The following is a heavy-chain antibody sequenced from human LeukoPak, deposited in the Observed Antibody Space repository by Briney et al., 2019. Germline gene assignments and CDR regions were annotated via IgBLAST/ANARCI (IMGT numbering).Heavy chain of an antibody. Sequence: GGSLRLSCAASGFTFSRYSMNWVRQAPGKGLEWVSSISSSSSYIYYADSVKGRFTISRDNAKNSLYLQINSLRAEDTAVYYCARSVVPAAIDPYYYYYYMDVWGKGTTVTVSS. D-gene: IGHD2-2*01. CDR1: GFTFSRYS. J-gene: IGHJ6*03. CDR3: ARSVVPAAIDPYYYYYYMDV. V-gene: IGHV3-21*01. CDR2: ISSSSSYI.